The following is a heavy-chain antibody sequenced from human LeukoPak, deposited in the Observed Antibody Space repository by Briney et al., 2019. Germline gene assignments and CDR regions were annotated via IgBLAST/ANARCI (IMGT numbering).Heavy chain of an antibody. V-gene: IGHV3-15*01. CDR1: GFSFRTYE. D-gene: IGHD5-24*01. Sequence: GGSLRLSCAASGFSFRTYEMNWVRQAPGKGLEWVGRIKGKTDGGTTDYTAPVKGRFTISKDDSKNTLYLQMNSLKTEDTAVYFCTTVRGNYPSYYFGYWGLGTLVTVSS. CDR3: TTVRGNYPSYYFGY. J-gene: IGHJ4*02. CDR2: IKGKTDGGTT.